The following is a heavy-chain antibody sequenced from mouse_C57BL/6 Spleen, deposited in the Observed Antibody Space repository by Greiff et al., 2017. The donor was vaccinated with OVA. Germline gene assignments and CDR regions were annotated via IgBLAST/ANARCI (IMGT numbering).Heavy chain of an antibody. CDR2: INPSNGGT. V-gene: IGHV1-53*01. Sequence: QVQLQQPGTELVKPGASVKLSCKASGYTFTSYWMHWVKQRPGQGLEWIGNINPSNGGTNYNEKFKSKATLTVDKSSSTAYMQLRSLTSEDSAVYYCARETAQATAWFAYWGQGTLVTVSA. CDR3: ARETAQATAWFAY. J-gene: IGHJ3*01. D-gene: IGHD3-2*02. CDR1: GYTFTSYW.